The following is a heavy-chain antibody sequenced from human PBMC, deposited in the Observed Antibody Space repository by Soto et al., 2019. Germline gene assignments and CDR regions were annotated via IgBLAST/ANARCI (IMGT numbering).Heavy chain of an antibody. CDR2: ISGSGGTT. D-gene: IGHD5-12*01. Sequence: GSLRLSCAASGYSFSGYAMSWVRQAPGKGLEWVSAISGSGGTTYYADSVKGRFTISRDSSKNTLYLQMNSLRAEDAAIYYCTKAQRGYRGADFDYWGQGTLVNVSS. J-gene: IGHJ4*02. CDR1: GYSFSGYA. V-gene: IGHV3-23*01. CDR3: TKAQRGYRGADFDY.